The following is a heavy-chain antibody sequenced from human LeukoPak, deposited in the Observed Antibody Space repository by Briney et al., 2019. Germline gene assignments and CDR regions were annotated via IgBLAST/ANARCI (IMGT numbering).Heavy chain of an antibody. D-gene: IGHD3-10*01. CDR3: ARMSHTGAFDY. CDR1: GFTFRSYE. CDR2: ITTSGSTV. Sequence: PGGALRLSCAASGFTFRSYEMNWVRQAPGKGLEWVSYITTSGSTVYYGDSVKGRFTISRDNAKNSLDLQMNSLRDEDTAVYYCARMSHTGAFDYWGQGTLVTVSS. V-gene: IGHV3-48*03. J-gene: IGHJ4*02.